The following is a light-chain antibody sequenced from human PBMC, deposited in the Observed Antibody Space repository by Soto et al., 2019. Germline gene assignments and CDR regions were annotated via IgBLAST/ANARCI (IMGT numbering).Light chain of an antibody. CDR3: QQRSNWPPT. CDR2: DAS. CDR1: QSVGSY. J-gene: IGKJ4*01. Sequence: IVLTQSPATLSLSPGERATLSCRASQSVGSYLAWYQHKPGQAPRLLIYDASNRATGIPARFSGSGSGTDFTLTISSLEPEDFAVYYCQQRSNWPPTFGGGTKVEIK. V-gene: IGKV3-11*01.